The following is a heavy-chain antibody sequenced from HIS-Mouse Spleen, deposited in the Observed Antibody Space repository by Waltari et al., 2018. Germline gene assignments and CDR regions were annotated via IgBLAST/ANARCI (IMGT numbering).Heavy chain of an antibody. CDR2: ISAYKGNP. D-gene: IGHD3-3*01. Sequence: QVQLVQSGAEVKKPGASVKVSCKASGYTFTSYGISWVRQAPGQGLEWMGLISAYKGNPKYAQKIQGRVTMTTDTSTSTAYMELRSLRSDDTAVYYCARSESRFLEWLDWFDPWGQGTLVTVSS. V-gene: IGHV1-18*01. J-gene: IGHJ5*02. CDR3: ARSESRFLEWLDWFDP. CDR1: GYTFTSYG.